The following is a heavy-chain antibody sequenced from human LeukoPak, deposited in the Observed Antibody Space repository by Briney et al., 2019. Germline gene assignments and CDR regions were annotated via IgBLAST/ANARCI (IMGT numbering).Heavy chain of an antibody. Sequence: SETLSLTCTVSGDSISSTSYYWGWIRQPPGKGLEWIGSIYYSGSAYYNPSLKSRVTISVDTSKNQFSLKLSSVTAADTAVYYCARGVYSGYGTFDYWGQGTLVTVSS. V-gene: IGHV4-39*07. CDR1: GDSISSTSYY. CDR2: IYYSGSA. CDR3: ARGVYSGYGTFDY. D-gene: IGHD5-12*01. J-gene: IGHJ4*02.